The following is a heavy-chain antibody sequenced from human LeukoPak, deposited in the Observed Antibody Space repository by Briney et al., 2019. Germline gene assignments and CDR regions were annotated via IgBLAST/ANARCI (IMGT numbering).Heavy chain of an antibody. CDR1: GGSISSYY. Sequence: SETLSLTCTVSGGSISSYYWSWTRQPPGKGLEWIGYIYYSGSTNYNPSLKSRVTISVDTSKNQFSLKLSSVTAADTAVYYCARDSGSPYAGYYYYMDVWGKGTTVTVSS. CDR3: ARDSGSPYAGYYYYMDV. J-gene: IGHJ6*03. D-gene: IGHD3-10*01. V-gene: IGHV4-59*01. CDR2: IYYSGST.